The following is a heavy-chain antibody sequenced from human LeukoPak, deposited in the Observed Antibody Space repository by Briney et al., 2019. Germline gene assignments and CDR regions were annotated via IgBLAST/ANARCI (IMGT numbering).Heavy chain of an antibody. V-gene: IGHV3-21*01. D-gene: IGHD3-10*02. CDR3: AELGITMIGGV. CDR2: ITSSSNYI. CDR1: GFPFSTYT. J-gene: IGHJ6*04. Sequence: GGSLRLSCAASGFPFSTYTMNWVRQAPGKGLERVSSITSSSNYIYYADSVKGRFTISRDNAKNSLYLQMNSLRAEDTAVYYCAELGITMIGGVWGKGTTVTISS.